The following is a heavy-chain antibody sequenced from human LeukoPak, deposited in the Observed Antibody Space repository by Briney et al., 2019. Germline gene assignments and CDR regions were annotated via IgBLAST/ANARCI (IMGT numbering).Heavy chain of an antibody. CDR2: ISSSSSTI. CDR1: GFTFSSYS. V-gene: IGHV3-48*01. CDR3: ASEAVAGSFDP. Sequence: PGGSLRLSCEASGFTFSSYSMNWVRQAPGKGLEWVSYISSSSSTIYYADSVKGRFTISRDNAKNSLYLQMNSLRAEDTAVYYCASEAVAGSFDPWGQGTLVTVSS. D-gene: IGHD6-19*01. J-gene: IGHJ5*02.